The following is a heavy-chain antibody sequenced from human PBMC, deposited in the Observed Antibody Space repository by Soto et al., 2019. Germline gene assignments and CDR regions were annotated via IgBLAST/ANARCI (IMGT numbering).Heavy chain of an antibody. CDR2: VYYSGTT. Sequence: SETLSLTCTVSGGSISSSSYYWGWIRQPPGKGLEWIGNVYYSGTTYYNPSHKSRVTISVDTSKNEFSLILSSVTAGDTAVYYCARRMATKGRSFDYWGQGTLVTVSS. V-gene: IGHV4-39*01. CDR1: GGSISSSSYY. CDR3: ARRMATKGRSFDY. D-gene: IGHD5-12*01. J-gene: IGHJ4*02.